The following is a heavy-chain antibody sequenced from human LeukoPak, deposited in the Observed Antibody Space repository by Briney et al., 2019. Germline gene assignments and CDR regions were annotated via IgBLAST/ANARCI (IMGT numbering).Heavy chain of an antibody. V-gene: IGHV1-69*01. Sequence: SVKVSCKASGGTFSSYAISWVRQAPGQGLEWMGGIIPIFGTANYAQKFQGRVTITADESTSTAYLELSSLRSEDTAVYYCARVKPGATTKRGAFDYWGQGTLVTVSS. CDR2: IIPIFGTA. CDR1: GGTFSSYA. J-gene: IGHJ4*02. D-gene: IGHD5-12*01. CDR3: ARVKPGATTKRGAFDY.